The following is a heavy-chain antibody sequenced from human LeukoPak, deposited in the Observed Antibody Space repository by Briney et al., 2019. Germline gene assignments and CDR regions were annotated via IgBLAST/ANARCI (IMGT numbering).Heavy chain of an antibody. CDR3: ARVLGFDYYDNRAGPDY. V-gene: IGHV1-18*04. J-gene: IGHJ4*02. Sequence: GASVKVSCKASGYTFTGSGISWVRQAPGQGLEWMGWISAYNGNIKYAQKLQGRVTMTTDTSTSTAYMELRSLRSDDTAVFYCARVLGFDYYDNRAGPDYWGQGTLVTVSS. CDR2: ISAYNGNI. D-gene: IGHD3-22*01. CDR1: GYTFTGSG.